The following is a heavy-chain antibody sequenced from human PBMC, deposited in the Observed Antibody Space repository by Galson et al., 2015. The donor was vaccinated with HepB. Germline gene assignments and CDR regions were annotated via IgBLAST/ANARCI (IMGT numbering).Heavy chain of an antibody. Sequence: SLRLSCAASGFTFSSCDINWVRRAPGRGLEWVSCISCDTGYISYADSVKGRFIISRDTAKNSLFLQMNSLRVEDTAVYYCAKSWELRRELDFWGQGTLVTVSS. J-gene: IGHJ4*02. CDR3: AKSWELRRELDF. D-gene: IGHD1-26*01. V-gene: IGHV3-21*01. CDR1: GFTFSSCD. CDR2: ISCDTGYI.